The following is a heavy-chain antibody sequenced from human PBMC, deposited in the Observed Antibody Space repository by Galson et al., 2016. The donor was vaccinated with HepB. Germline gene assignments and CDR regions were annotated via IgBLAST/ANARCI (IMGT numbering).Heavy chain of an antibody. CDR3: ARGSYYYIKHGMDV. CDR2: ISYDGSKK. CDR1: AFTFSSHA. D-gene: IGHD3-10*01. J-gene: IGHJ6*02. V-gene: IGHV3-30*09. Sequence: SLRLSCAASAFTFSSHAMHWVRQAPGKGLEWVAHISYDGSKKDYTDSVKGRFAISRDNAKNTLYLQMNSLRAEDMGVYYCARGSYYYIKHGMDVWGQGTTVTVSS.